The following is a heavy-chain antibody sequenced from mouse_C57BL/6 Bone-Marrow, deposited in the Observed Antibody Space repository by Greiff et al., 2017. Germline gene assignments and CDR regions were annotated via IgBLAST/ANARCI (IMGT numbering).Heavy chain of an antibody. CDR2: IYPGDGDT. V-gene: IGHV1-82*01. CDR1: GYAFSSSW. CDR3: ASSPYYGNPLY. J-gene: IGHJ3*01. D-gene: IGHD2-10*01. Sequence: QVQLQQSGPELVKPGASVKISCKASGYAFSSSWMNWVKQRPGKGLEWIGRIYPGDGDTNYNGKFKGKATLTADKSSSTAYMQLSSLTSEDSAVYFCASSPYYGNPLYWGQGTLVTVSA.